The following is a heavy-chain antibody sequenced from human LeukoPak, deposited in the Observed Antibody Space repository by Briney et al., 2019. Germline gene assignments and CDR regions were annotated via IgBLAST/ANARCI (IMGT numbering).Heavy chain of an antibody. CDR1: GGTFSSYA. V-gene: IGHV1-8*03. CDR2: INPNSGNT. D-gene: IGHD1-1*01. CDR3: ARGPPTAQYFQH. J-gene: IGHJ1*01. Sequence: ASVKVSCKASGGTFSSYAISWVRQAPGQGLQWMGWINPNSGNTGYAQKFQGRITITRNISISTVYMELSSLRSEDTAVYYCARGPPTAQYFQHWGQGTLVTVSS.